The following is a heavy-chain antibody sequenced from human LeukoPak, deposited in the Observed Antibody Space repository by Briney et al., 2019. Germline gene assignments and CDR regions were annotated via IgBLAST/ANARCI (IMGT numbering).Heavy chain of an antibody. D-gene: IGHD6-19*01. CDR1: GYSISNGYY. CDR2: IFHSGTT. V-gene: IGHV4-38-2*02. J-gene: IGHJ4*02. CDR3: AREDRVAVLFGY. Sequence: SETLPLTCAVSGYSISNGYYWAWIRQPPGKGLGWIATIFHSGTTYYNPSLKSRVTISVDTSENQFSLRLSSVTAADTAVYFCAREDRVAVLFGYWGQGTLVTVSS.